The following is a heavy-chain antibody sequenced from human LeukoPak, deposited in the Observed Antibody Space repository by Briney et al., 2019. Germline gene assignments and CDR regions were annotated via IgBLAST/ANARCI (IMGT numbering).Heavy chain of an antibody. CDR3: ARSGGEGKRGSIAFDI. D-gene: IGHD3-16*01. V-gene: IGHV1-8*01. Sequence: GASVKVSCKASGYTFTSYDINWVRQATGQGLEWMGWMNPNSGNTGYAQKFQGRVTMTRNTSISTAYMELSSLRSEDTAVYYCARSGGEGKRGSIAFDIWGQGTMVTVSS. CDR2: MNPNSGNT. J-gene: IGHJ3*02. CDR1: GYTFTSYD.